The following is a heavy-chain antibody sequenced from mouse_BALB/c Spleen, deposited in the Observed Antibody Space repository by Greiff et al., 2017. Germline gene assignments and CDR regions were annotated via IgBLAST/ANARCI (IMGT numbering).Heavy chain of an antibody. Sequence: EVKLVESGGGLVQPGGSRKLSCAASGFTFSSFGMHWVRQAPEKGLEWVAYISSGSSTIYYADTVKGRFTISRDNPKNTLFLQMTSLRSEDTAMYYCARSPITTVVAGVDYWGQGTTLTVSA. V-gene: IGHV5-17*02. CDR2: ISSGSSTI. CDR1: GFTFSSFG. D-gene: IGHD1-1*01. J-gene: IGHJ2*01. CDR3: ARSPITTVVAGVDY.